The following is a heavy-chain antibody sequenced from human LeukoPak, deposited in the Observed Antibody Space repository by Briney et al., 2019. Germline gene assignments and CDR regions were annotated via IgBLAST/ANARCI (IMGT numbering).Heavy chain of an antibody. CDR1: GGSFSGYF. J-gene: IGHJ6*02. Sequence: SETLSLTCAVYGGSFSGYFWTWIRQPPGKGLEWIGEINHSGSTNYNPSLKSRVTISVDTSKNQFSLKLSSVTAADTAVYYCARDQRYDFWSGYPSYGMDVWGQGTAVTVSS. CDR3: ARDQRYDFWSGYPSYGMDV. D-gene: IGHD3-3*01. CDR2: INHSGST. V-gene: IGHV4-34*01.